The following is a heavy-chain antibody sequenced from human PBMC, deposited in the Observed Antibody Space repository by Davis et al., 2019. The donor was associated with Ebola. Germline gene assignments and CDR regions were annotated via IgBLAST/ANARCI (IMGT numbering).Heavy chain of an antibody. CDR1: GFTFSTYT. D-gene: IGHD5-18*01. J-gene: IGHJ3*02. CDR3: ARVRVDSPMVNAFDI. V-gene: IGHV3-21*01. Sequence: ESLKISCAASGFTFSTYTMNWVRQAPGKGLEWVSSISSTGSYMYYADSMKGRFTVSRDNAKTSLYLQMDSLRAEDTAVYYCARVRVDSPMVNAFDIWGQGTMVTVSS. CDR2: ISSTGSYM.